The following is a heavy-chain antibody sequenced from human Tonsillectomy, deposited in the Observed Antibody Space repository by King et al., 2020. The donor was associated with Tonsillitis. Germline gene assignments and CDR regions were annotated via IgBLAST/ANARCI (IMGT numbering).Heavy chain of an antibody. CDR2: ISGSDGST. V-gene: IGHV3-23*04. Sequence: VQLVESGGGLVQPGGSLRLSCAASGFTFSSYAMSWVRQAPGKGLEWGSVISGSDGSTYYADSVKGRFTISRDNSKNTLYLQMNSLRAEDTAVYYCAKFYGSGSYPRTPYYFDYWGQGTLVTVSS. CDR1: GFTFSSYA. J-gene: IGHJ4*02. D-gene: IGHD3-10*01. CDR3: AKFYGSGSYPRTPYYFDY.